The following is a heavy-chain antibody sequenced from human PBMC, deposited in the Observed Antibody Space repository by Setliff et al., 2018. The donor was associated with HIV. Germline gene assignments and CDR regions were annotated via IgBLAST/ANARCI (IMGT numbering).Heavy chain of an antibody. V-gene: IGHV3-30*02. J-gene: IGHJ2*01. CDR2: IRYDGTNK. Sequence: GGSLRLSCAASGFTLSSYGMHWVRQPPGKGLEWVAFIRYDGTNKYYADSVKGRFTISIDYSQNTLYLQMNSLRTEDTAVYYCVRELGRPGSWYFDLWGRGTLVTVSS. D-gene: IGHD7-27*01. CDR1: GFTLSSYG. CDR3: VRELGRPGSWYFDL.